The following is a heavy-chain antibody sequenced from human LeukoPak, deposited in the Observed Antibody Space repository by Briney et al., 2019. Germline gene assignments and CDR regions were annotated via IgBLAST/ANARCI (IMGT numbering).Heavy chain of an antibody. Sequence: ASVKVSCKASGYTFTSYDINWVRQATGQGLEWMGWINPNSGGTNYAQKFQGRVTMTRDTSISTDYMELSRLRSDDTAVYYCAREIAVAVHYYYGMDVWGQGTTVTVSS. CDR1: GYTFTSYD. D-gene: IGHD6-19*01. J-gene: IGHJ6*02. CDR3: AREIAVAVHYYYGMDV. CDR2: INPNSGGT. V-gene: IGHV1-2*02.